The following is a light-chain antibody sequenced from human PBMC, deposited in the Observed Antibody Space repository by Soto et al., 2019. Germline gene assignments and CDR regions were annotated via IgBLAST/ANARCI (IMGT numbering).Light chain of an antibody. V-gene: IGLV2-8*01. Sequence: QSALTQPPSASGSPGQTVAISRTATSSDVCGYNYVSWYQQHPGKAPKLMIYDVNKRPSAVPDRFSGSNPGNKASLTVSGVQAVDEADSLCSSYAGSRDVFGCGTKV. CDR1: SSDVCGYNY. J-gene: IGLJ1*01. CDR2: DVN. CDR3: SSYAGSRDV.